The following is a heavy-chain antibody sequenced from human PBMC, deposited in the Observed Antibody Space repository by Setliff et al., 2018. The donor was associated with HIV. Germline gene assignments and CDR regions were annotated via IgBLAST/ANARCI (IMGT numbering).Heavy chain of an antibody. J-gene: IGHJ4*02. CDR2: ISSSSYYI. Sequence: GGSLRLSCAASGFIFSNYAIHWVRQAPGKGLEWVSSISSSSYYIYYADSVKGRFTISRDNAKNSLFLQMNSLRAEDTAVYYCASIELAAMVPVDYWGQGTLVTVSS. CDR3: ASIELAAMVPVDY. D-gene: IGHD5-18*01. CDR1: GFIFSNYA. V-gene: IGHV3-21*01.